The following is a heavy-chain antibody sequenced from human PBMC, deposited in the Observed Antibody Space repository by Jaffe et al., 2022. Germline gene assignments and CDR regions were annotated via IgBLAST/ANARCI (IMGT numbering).Heavy chain of an antibody. CDR3: ARVPVSWGSGYYYEADY. CDR2: IYHSGST. V-gene: IGHV4-38-2*01. D-gene: IGHD3-22*01. CDR1: GYSISSGYY. Sequence: QVQLQESGPGLVKPSETLSLTCAVSGYSISSGYYWGWIRQPPGKGLEWIGSIYHSGSTYYNPSLKSRVTISVDTSKNQFSLKLSSVTAADTAVYYCARVPVSWGSGYYYEADYWGQGTLVTVSS. J-gene: IGHJ4*02.